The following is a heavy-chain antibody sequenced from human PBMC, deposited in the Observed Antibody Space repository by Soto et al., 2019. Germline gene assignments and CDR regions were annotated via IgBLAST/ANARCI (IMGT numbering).Heavy chain of an antibody. CDR3: ARDKSRIVVVPAAIPEGWFDP. CDR1: GGSISSYY. CDR2: IYYSGST. Sequence: LSLTCTVSGGSISSYYWSWIRQPPGKGLEWIGYIYYSGSTNYNPSLKSRVTISVDTSKNQFSLKLSSVTAADTAVYYCARDKSRIVVVPAAIPEGWFDPWGQGTLVTVSS. D-gene: IGHD2-2*02. J-gene: IGHJ5*02. V-gene: IGHV4-59*01.